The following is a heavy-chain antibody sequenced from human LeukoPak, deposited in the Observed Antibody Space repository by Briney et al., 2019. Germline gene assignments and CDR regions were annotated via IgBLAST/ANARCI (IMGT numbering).Heavy chain of an antibody. CDR1: GFTFSSYA. CDR3: AKAHPLIVVVLAATPLDY. Sequence: GGSLRLSCAASGFTFSSYAMSWVRQAPGKGLEWVSAISGSGGSTYYADSVKGRFTISRDNSKNTLYLQMNSLRAEDTAVYYCAKAHPLIVVVLAATPLDYWGQGTLVTVSS. CDR2: ISGSGGST. J-gene: IGHJ4*02. D-gene: IGHD2-15*01. V-gene: IGHV3-23*01.